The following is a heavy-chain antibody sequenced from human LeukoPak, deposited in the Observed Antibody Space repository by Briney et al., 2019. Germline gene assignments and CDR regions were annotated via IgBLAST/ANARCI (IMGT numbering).Heavy chain of an antibody. D-gene: IGHD1-1*01. J-gene: IGHJ6*03. Sequence: ESLKISCKGSGYSFTSYWIGWVRQVPGKGLEWMGIIYPGDSDTRYSPSFQGQVTISADKSISTAYLQWSSLKASDTAMYYCASAGFHGARYGHYYMDVWGKGTTVTVSS. CDR3: ASAGFHGARYGHYYMDV. V-gene: IGHV5-51*01. CDR2: IYPGDSDT. CDR1: GYSFTSYW.